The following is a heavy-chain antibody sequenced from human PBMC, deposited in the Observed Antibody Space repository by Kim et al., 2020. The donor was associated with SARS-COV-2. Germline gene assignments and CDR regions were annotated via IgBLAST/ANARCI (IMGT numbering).Heavy chain of an antibody. CDR2: IYYSGST. D-gene: IGHD3-3*01. CDR1: GGSISSYY. Sequence: SETLSLTCTVSGGSISSYYWSWIRQPPGKGLEWIGYIYYSGSTNYNPSLKSRVTISVDTSKNQFSLKLSSVTAADTAVYYCAREASRAEYYDFWSGSSNNWFDPWGQGTLVTVSS. V-gene: IGHV4-59*01. CDR3: AREASRAEYYDFWSGSSNNWFDP. J-gene: IGHJ5*02.